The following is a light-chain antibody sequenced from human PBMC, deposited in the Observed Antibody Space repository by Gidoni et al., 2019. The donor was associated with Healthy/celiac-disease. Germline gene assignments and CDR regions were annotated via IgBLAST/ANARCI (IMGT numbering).Light chain of an antibody. V-gene: IGKV1-5*03. J-gene: IGKJ1*01. CDR2: KAS. Sequence: DIQMTQSPSTLSASVGDRVTITCRASQSISSWLAWYQQKPGKAPKLLIYKASSLESGVPSRFSGSGSGTEFTLTISSLQPDDFATYYCQQYNSPCTFXQXTKVXIK. CDR1: QSISSW. CDR3: QQYNSPCT.